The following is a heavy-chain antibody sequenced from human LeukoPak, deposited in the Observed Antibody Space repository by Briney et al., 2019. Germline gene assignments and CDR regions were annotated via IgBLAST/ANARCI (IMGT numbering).Heavy chain of an antibody. Sequence: GASVKVSCKASGGTFSSYAISWVRQAPGQGLGWMGGIIPIFGTANYAQKFQGRVTITTDESTSTAYMELSSLRSEDAAVYYCASGGATDYFDYWGQGTLVTVSS. V-gene: IGHV1-69*05. CDR1: GGTFSSYA. CDR2: IIPIFGTA. CDR3: ASGGATDYFDY. J-gene: IGHJ4*02. D-gene: IGHD1-26*01.